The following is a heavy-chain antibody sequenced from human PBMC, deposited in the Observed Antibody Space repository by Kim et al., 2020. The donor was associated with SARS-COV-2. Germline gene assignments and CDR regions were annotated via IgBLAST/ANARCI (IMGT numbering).Heavy chain of an antibody. Sequence: SVKVSCKASGGTFSSYAISWVRQAPGQGLEWMGGIIPIFGTANYAQKFQGRVTITADESTSTAYMELSSLRSEDTAVYYCARESCSGGSCYYYYYYGMDVWGQGTTVTVSS. J-gene: IGHJ6*02. CDR3: ARESCSGGSCYYYYYYGMDV. CDR2: IIPIFGTA. V-gene: IGHV1-69*13. CDR1: GGTFSSYA. D-gene: IGHD2-15*01.